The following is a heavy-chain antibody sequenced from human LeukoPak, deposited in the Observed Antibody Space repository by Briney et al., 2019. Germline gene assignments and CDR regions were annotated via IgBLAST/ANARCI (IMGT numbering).Heavy chain of an antibody. D-gene: IGHD3-22*01. J-gene: IGHJ4*02. CDR3: ARRDYYDSSGYYSGTFFDY. CDR1: GYSISSGYY. Sequence: PSETLSLTCTVSGYSISSGYYWGWIRQPPGKGLEWIGSIYYSGSTYYNPSLKSRVTISVDTSKNQFSLKLSSVTAADTAVYYCARRDYYDSSGYYSGTFFDYWGQGTLVTVSS. V-gene: IGHV4-38-2*02. CDR2: IYYSGST.